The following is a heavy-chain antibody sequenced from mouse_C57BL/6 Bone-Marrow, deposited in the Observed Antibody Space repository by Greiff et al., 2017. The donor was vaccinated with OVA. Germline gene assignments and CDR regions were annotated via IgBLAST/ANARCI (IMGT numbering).Heavy chain of an antibody. J-gene: IGHJ1*03. V-gene: IGHV5-4*01. CDR2: ISDGGSYT. D-gene: IGHD1-1*01. CDR1: GFTFSSYA. Sequence: DVKLVESGGGLVKPGGSLKLSCAASGFTFSSYAMSWVRQTPEKRLEWVATISDGGSYTYYPDNVKGRFTISRDNAKNNLYLQMSHLKSEDTAMYYCARDTPSYYGSSYWYFDVWGTGTTVTVSS. CDR3: ARDTPSYYGSSYWYFDV.